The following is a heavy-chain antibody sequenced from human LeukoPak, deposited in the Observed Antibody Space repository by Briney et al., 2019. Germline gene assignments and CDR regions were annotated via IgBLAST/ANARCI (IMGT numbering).Heavy chain of an antibody. CDR2: MSGSGVSP. CDR1: GFTFSRDN. Sequence: GGSLRLSCAASGFTFSRDNMNWVRQAPGKGLEWVSGMSGSGVSPYYADSVKGRFTMSRDNSKNTLYLQMNSLSAKDTAVYYCAKANSPDYYDSSAYSTSDSWGQGTLVTVSS. J-gene: IGHJ4*02. CDR3: AKANSPDYYDSSAYSTSDS. V-gene: IGHV3-23*01. D-gene: IGHD3-22*01.